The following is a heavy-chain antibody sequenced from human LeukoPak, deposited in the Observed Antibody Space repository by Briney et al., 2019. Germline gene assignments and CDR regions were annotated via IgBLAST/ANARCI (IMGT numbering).Heavy chain of an antibody. J-gene: IGHJ4*02. CDR2: IYHSGST. D-gene: IGHD6-6*01. CDR3: ASAARLAGQVDY. Sequence: SETLSLTCTVSGGSISSGGYYWSWIRQPPGKGLEWIGYIYHSGSTYYNPSLKSRVTISVDRSKNQFSLKLSSVTAADTAVYYCASAARLAGQVDYWGQGTLVTVSS. V-gene: IGHV4-30-2*01. CDR1: GGSISSGGYY.